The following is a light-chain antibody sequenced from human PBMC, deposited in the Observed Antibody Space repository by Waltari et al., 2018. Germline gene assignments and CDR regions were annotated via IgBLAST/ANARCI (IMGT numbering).Light chain of an antibody. Sequence: QSSLTQPASVSGYLGQSITISCIGTIGDGGNYNLVSWYQKHPGKAPKFMIYGVNKRPSGVCNRCAGSKSGNTAALTISGLQGEDEAIYFCSSDAAYNTVIFGGGPKVTVL. CDR2: GVN. V-gene: IGLV2-23*02. CDR1: IGDGGNYNL. J-gene: IGLJ2*01. CDR3: SSDAAYNTVI.